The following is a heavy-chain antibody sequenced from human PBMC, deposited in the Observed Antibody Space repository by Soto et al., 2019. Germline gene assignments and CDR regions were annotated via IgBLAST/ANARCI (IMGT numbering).Heavy chain of an antibody. D-gene: IGHD3-16*02. CDR2: IYYSGST. V-gene: IGHV4-30-4*01. J-gene: IGHJ4*02. Sequence: SETLSLTCTVSGGSISSGDYYWSWIRQPPGKGLEWIGYIYYSGSTYYNPSLKSRATISVDTSKNQFSLKPSSVTAADTAVYYCARDRTPSGLRLGELSPYFDYWGQGTLVTVSS. CDR3: ARDRTPSGLRLGELSPYFDY. CDR1: GGSISSGDYY.